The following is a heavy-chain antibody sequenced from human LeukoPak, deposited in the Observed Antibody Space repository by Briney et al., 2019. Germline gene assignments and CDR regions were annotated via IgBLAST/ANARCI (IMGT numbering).Heavy chain of an antibody. CDR2: TYYRSTWLY. Sequence: SQTLSLTCALSGDSVSSNTAAWNWVRQSPSRGLDWLGTTYYRSTWLYDYALSLKSRININPDTSKNQFFLHLNSVTPEDTAVYYCVRDGEGGLDYFDYWGRGTLVTVSS. J-gene: IGHJ4*02. V-gene: IGHV6-1*01. CDR1: GDSVSSNTAA. D-gene: IGHD3-16*01. CDR3: VRDGEGGLDYFDY.